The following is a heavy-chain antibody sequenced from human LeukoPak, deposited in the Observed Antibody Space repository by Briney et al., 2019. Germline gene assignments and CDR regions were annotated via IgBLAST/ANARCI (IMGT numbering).Heavy chain of an antibody. Sequence: SETLSLTCTVSGGSISSYYWSWIRQPPGKGLEWIGYIYYSGSTNFNPSLMSRVTISVDTSKNQFSLKLSSVTAEDTAVYYCARDRGYKAIDYWGQGTLVTVSS. CDR1: GGSISSYY. CDR2: IYYSGST. J-gene: IGHJ4*02. V-gene: IGHV4-59*12. D-gene: IGHD2-2*02. CDR3: ARDRGYKAIDY.